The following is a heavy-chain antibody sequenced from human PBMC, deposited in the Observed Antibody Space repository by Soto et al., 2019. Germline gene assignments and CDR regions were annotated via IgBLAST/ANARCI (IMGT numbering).Heavy chain of an antibody. Sequence: GASVMVSCKASGYTLTSYDINWVRQATGQGLEWMGWMNPNSGNTGYAQKFQGRVTMTRNTSISTAYMELSSLRSEDTAVYYCARGRSGKPLDFDPWGQGTLVTVSS. CDR1: GYTLTSYD. CDR3: ARGRSGKPLDFDP. D-gene: IGHD3-10*01. J-gene: IGHJ5*02. CDR2: MNPNSGNT. V-gene: IGHV1-8*01.